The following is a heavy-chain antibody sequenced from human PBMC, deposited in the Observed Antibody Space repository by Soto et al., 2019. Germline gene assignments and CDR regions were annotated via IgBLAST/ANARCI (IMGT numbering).Heavy chain of an antibody. Sequence: SVKVSCKASGGTFSSYAISWVRQAPGQGLEWMGGIIPIFGTANYAQKFQGRVTITADESTSTAYMELSSLRSEDTAVYYCAKRDRDIVVVPAAIPLGPYGMDVWGQGTTVTVSS. J-gene: IGHJ6*02. V-gene: IGHV1-69*13. CDR3: AKRDRDIVVVPAAIPLGPYGMDV. CDR1: GGTFSSYA. CDR2: IIPIFGTA. D-gene: IGHD2-2*01.